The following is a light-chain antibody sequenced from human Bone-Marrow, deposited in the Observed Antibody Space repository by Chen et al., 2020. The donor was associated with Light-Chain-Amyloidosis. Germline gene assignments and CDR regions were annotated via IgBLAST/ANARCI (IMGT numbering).Light chain of an antibody. CDR2: DDS. V-gene: IGLV3-21*02. CDR1: NIGSTS. CDR3: QVWDRSSDRPV. J-gene: IGLJ3*02. Sequence: SYVLTQPSSVSVAPGQTATIACGGNNIGSTSVHWYQQTPGQAPLLVVYDDSDRPSGIPERLSGSNSGTTATLTISRVEAGDVADYYCQVWDRSSDRPVFGGGTKLTVL.